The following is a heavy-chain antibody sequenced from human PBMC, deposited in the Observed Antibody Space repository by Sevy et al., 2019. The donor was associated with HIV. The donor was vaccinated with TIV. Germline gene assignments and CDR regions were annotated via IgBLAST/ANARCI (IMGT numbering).Heavy chain of an antibody. CDR1: GFTFSSYW. V-gene: IGHV3-7*01. Sequence: GGSLRLSCAASGFTFSSYWMSWVRQAPGKGLEWVATMKEDGSERNYVDSVKGRFTISRDNAKNSLYLQMNSLRAEDSAGDYCVGVVVGGYGYSLDCWGQGTLVTVSS. CDR3: VGVVVGGYGYSLDC. J-gene: IGHJ4*02. D-gene: IGHD5-18*01. CDR2: MKEDGSER.